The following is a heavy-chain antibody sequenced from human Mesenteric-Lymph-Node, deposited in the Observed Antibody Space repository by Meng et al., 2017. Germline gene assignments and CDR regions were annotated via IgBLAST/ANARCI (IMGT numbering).Heavy chain of an antibody. V-gene: IGHV3-7*01. CDR1: GFTLVTYW. CDR3: ARDLVAVAKYYYYGMEV. Sequence: GESLKISCAASGFTLVTYWMHWVRQAPGKGLEWVANIKQDGSEKYYVDSVKGRFTISRDNAKNSLYLQMNSLRAEDTAVYYCARDLVAVAKYYYYGMEVWGQGTTVTVSS. CDR2: IKQDGSEK. D-gene: IGHD6-19*01. J-gene: IGHJ6*02.